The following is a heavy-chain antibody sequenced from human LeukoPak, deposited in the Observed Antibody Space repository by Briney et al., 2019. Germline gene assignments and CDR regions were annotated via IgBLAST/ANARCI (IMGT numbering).Heavy chain of an antibody. Sequence: GASVKASCKASGYTFTSYYMHWVRQAPGQGLEWMGIINPSGGSTSYAQKFQGRVTMTRDTSTSTVYMELSSLRSEDTAVYYCARDPGERTVTTVYYYYGMDVWGQGTTVTVSS. CDR3: ARDPGERTVTTVYYYYGMDV. CDR2: INPSGGST. J-gene: IGHJ6*02. V-gene: IGHV1-46*01. CDR1: GYTFTSYY. D-gene: IGHD4-17*01.